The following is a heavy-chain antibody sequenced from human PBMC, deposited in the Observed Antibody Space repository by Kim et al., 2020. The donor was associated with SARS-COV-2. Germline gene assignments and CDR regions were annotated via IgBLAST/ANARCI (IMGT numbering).Heavy chain of an antibody. CDR3: AKAGYYYVSSGERRPYGMDI. D-gene: IGHD3-22*01. CDR2: ISYDGSNK. CDR1: GFTFSSYG. V-gene: IGHV3-30*18. J-gene: IGHJ6*02. Sequence: GGSLRLSCAASGFTFSSYGMHWVRQAPGKGLEWVAVISYDGSNKYYADSVKGRFTISRDNSKNTLYLQMNSLRAEDTAVYYCAKAGYYYVSSGERRPYGMDIWGQGTTVTVSS.